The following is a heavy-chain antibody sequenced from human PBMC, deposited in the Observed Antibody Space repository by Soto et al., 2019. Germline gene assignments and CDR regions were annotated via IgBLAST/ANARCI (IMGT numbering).Heavy chain of an antibody. CDR3: AKYGRQASGYHPIDY. Sequence: GGSLRLSCAASGFTFSSYAMSWVRQAPGKGLEWVSAISGSGGSTYYADSVKGRFTIYRDNSKNTLYLQMNSLRAEEAAVYYCAKYGRQASGYHPIDYWGQGTLVTVSS. CDR1: GFTFSSYA. J-gene: IGHJ4*02. D-gene: IGHD3-10*01. V-gene: IGHV3-23*01. CDR2: ISGSGGST.